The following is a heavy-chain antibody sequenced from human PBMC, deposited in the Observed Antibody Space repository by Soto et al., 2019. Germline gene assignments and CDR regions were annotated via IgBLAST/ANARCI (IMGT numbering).Heavy chain of an antibody. CDR1: GYTFTSYD. D-gene: IGHD2-21*02. CDR3: ARSIVVVTALDY. V-gene: IGHV1-3*01. CDR2: INAGNGNT. J-gene: IGHJ4*02. Sequence: GASVKVSCKASGYTFTSYDINWVRQAPGQRLEWIGWINAGNGNTKYSQKFQGRVTITRDTSASTAYMELSSLRSEDTAVYYCARSIVVVTALDYWGQGTLDTVSS.